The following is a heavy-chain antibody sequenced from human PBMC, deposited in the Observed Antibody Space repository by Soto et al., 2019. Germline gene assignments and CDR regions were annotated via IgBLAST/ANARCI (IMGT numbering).Heavy chain of an antibody. V-gene: IGHV3-30-3*01. J-gene: IGHJ6*02. CDR1: GFTFDTFA. D-gene: IGHD1-1*01. CDR2: ISYDGYNT. CDR3: ARVNPGNNLYYYYGLAV. Sequence: QVHLVESGGSVVQPGRSLRLSCAASGFTFDTFAIHWVRQTPGKVLEWVALISYDGYNTYYADSVKGRFTISRDNSKNTLYLQMTRLRPDDTGVYYCARVNPGNNLYYYYGLAVWGQGTSVTVSS.